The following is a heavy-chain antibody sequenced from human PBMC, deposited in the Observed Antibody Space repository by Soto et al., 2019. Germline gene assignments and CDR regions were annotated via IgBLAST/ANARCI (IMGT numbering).Heavy chain of an antibody. Sequence: GGSLRLSCAASGFTFSGSAMHWVRQASGKGLEWVGRIRSKANSYATAYAASVKGRFTISRVDSKNTAYLQMNSLKTEDTAVYLCWYVKYYYYYMDVWGKGTTVTVSS. V-gene: IGHV3-73*01. CDR3: WYVKYYYYYMDV. J-gene: IGHJ6*03. CDR2: IRSKANSYAT. D-gene: IGHD6-13*01. CDR1: GFTFSGSA.